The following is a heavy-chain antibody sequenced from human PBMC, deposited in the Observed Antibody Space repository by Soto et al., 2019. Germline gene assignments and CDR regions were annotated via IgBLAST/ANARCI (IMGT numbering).Heavy chain of an antibody. Sequence: GESLKISCKGSGYSFDSYWIAWVRQMPGKGLEWMGIIYPGDSDTRYSPSFQGQVTISADKSVSTAYLQWNSLKASDTAMYFCARLTSLLNCNDFHYSGMDVWGQGNTVPVSS. J-gene: IGHJ6*02. V-gene: IGHV5-51*01. CDR1: GYSFDSYW. CDR3: ARLTSLLNCNDFHYSGMDV. CDR2: IYPGDSDT. D-gene: IGHD2-15*01.